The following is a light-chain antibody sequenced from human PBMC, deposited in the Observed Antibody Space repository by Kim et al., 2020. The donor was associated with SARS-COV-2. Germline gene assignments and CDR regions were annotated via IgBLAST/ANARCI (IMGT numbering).Light chain of an antibody. J-gene: IGLJ2*01. CDR3: QSYDSSLSGVV. CDR1: SANIGAGYD. V-gene: IGLV1-40*01. Sequence: QRVTLSCTGGSANIGAGYDVHWYQQLPGTAPKLLIYGNSKRPSGVPDRFSGSKSGTSASLAITGLQAEDEADYYCQSYDSSLSGVVFGGGTQLTVL. CDR2: GNS.